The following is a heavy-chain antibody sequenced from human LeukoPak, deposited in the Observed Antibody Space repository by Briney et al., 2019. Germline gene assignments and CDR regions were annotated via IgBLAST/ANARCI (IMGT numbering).Heavy chain of an antibody. CDR2: INPILGIA. D-gene: IGHD1-26*01. J-gene: IGHJ4*02. Sequence: ASVKVSCKASGDTFSNYDINWVRQAPGQGLEWMGRINPILGIANYAQKFQGRVTITADKSTSTAYMELRSLRSEDTAVYYCAISRSYGAFYNFACWGQGSLVTVSS. V-gene: IGHV1-69*04. CDR3: AISRSYGAFYNFAC. CDR1: GDTFSNYD.